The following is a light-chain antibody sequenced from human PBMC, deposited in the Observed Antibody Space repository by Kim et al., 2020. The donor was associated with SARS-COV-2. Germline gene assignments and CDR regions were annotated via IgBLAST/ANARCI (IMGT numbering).Light chain of an antibody. V-gene: IGKV2-24*01. J-gene: IGKJ4*01. CDR2: EIS. CDR3: MQAIKFPIT. Sequence: DIVMTQSPLSSHVTLGQPASISCRSSQSLENSDGNTYLSWLQQRPGQPPRLLIYEISKRFSGVPDRFSGGGAGTDFTLKISRVEAEDVGIYYCMQAIKFPITFGGGTKVDIK. CDR1: QSLENSDGNTY.